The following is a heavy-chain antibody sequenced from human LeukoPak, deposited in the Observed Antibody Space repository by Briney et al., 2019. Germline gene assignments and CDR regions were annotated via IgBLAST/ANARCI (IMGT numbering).Heavy chain of an antibody. CDR2: IQIKTDGGTT. Sequence: PGGSLRLSCSASGFTFSNTWMNSVRQAPGKGLEWVGRIQIKTDGGTTEYAAPVKGRFTISRDDSKTTLYLQMNSLKTEDTAVYYCATLTVRGVINIWGQGTLVTVSS. V-gene: IGHV3-15*01. D-gene: IGHD3-10*01. J-gene: IGHJ4*02. CDR3: ATLTVRGVINI. CDR1: GFTFSNTW.